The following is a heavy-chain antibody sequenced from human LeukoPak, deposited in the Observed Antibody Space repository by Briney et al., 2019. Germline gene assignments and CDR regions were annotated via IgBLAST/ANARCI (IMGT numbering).Heavy chain of an antibody. CDR3: ARDIPMTTKNYYYYGMDV. D-gene: IGHD5-24*01. CDR1: GGSISSYY. J-gene: IGHJ6*02. V-gene: IGHV4-59*12. Sequence: KPSETLSLTCSVSGGSISSYYWSWIRQPPGKGLEWIGNIFYTGSTKYNPSLKSRVTMSVDTSKNQFSLKLSSVTAADTAVYYCARDIPMTTKNYYYYGMDVWGQGTTVTVSS. CDR2: IFYTGST.